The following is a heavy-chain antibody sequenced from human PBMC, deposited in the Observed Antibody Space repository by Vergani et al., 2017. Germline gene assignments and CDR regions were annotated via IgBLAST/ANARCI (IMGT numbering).Heavy chain of an antibody. J-gene: IGHJ6*03. Sequence: QVQLVQSGAEVKKPGASVKVSCKASGYTFTSYYMHWVRQAPGQGLEWMGIINPSGGSTSYAQKFQGRVTMTRDTSTSTVYMELSSLRSEDTAVYYCARVTCSGGSCYADAFYYYYYMDVWGKGTTVTVSS. CDR3: ARVTCSGGSCYADAFYYYYYMDV. CDR2: INPSGGST. CDR1: GYTFTSYY. D-gene: IGHD2-15*01. V-gene: IGHV1-46*01.